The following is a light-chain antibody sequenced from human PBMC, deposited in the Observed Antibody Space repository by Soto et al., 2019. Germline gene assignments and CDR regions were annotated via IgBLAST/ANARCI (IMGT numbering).Light chain of an antibody. CDR2: DAS. CDR3: QQYNSYSWT. V-gene: IGKV1-5*01. J-gene: IGKJ1*01. Sequence: DIQMTQSPSTLSASVGDRVTITCRANQSISSWLAWYQQKPGKAPKLLIYDASSLESGVPSRFSGSGSGTEFTLTISSLQPDEFATYYCQQYNSYSWTFGQGTKVEIK. CDR1: QSISSW.